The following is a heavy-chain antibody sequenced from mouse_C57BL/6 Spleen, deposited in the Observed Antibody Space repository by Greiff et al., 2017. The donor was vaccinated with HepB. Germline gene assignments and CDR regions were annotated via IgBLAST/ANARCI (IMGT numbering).Heavy chain of an antibody. Sequence: VKLVESGPGLVQPSQSLSITCTVSGFSLTSYGVHWVRQSPGKGLEWLGVIWSGGSTDYNAAFISRLSISKDNSKSQVFFKMNSLQADDTAIYYCARNEDGNFAYWGQGTLVTVSA. CDR3: ARNEDGNFAY. J-gene: IGHJ3*01. CDR1: GFSLTSYG. V-gene: IGHV2-2*01. CDR2: IWSGGST. D-gene: IGHD2-1*01.